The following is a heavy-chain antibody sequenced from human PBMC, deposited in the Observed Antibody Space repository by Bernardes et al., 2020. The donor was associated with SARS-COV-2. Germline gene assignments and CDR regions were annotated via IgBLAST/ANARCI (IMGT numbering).Heavy chain of an antibody. Sequence: ASVKVPCTASGYTFTGYYMHWVRQAPGQGLAWMGWINPNSGVTNYAQQFQGRVTMTRDTSISTAYMELSRLKSDDTAVYYWAREASSSGYYFDYWGQGTLVTVSS. CDR2: INPNSGVT. D-gene: IGHD6-6*01. CDR3: AREASSSGYYFDY. CDR1: GYTFTGYY. V-gene: IGHV1-2*02. J-gene: IGHJ4*02.